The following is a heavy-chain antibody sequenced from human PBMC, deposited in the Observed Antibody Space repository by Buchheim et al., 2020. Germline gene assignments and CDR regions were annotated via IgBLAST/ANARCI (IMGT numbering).Heavy chain of an antibody. CDR1: GFTFSSYG. Sequence: QVQLVESGGGVVQPGRSLRLSCAASGFTFSSYGMHWVRQAPGKGLEWVAVISYDGSNKYYADSVKGRFTISRDNSKNTLYLQMNSLRAEDTAVYYCAKDQMWVPAAMFYYYYGMDVWGQGTT. D-gene: IGHD2-2*01. CDR3: AKDQMWVPAAMFYYYYGMDV. V-gene: IGHV3-30*18. J-gene: IGHJ6*02. CDR2: ISYDGSNK.